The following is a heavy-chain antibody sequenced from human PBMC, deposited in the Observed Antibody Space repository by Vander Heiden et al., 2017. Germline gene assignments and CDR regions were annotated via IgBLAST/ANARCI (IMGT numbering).Heavy chain of an antibody. Sequence: QVQLQQWGAGLLKPSETLSLTCAVYGGSFSGYYWRWIRQPPGKGLEWIGESNHSGSTNYNPSLKSRVTISVDTSKNQFSLKLSSVTAADTAVYYCARGRRVAVAGIWDLGYWGQGTLVTVSS. CDR3: ARGRRVAVAGIWDLGY. J-gene: IGHJ4*02. CDR2: SNHSGST. D-gene: IGHD6-19*01. V-gene: IGHV4-34*01. CDR1: GGSFSGYY.